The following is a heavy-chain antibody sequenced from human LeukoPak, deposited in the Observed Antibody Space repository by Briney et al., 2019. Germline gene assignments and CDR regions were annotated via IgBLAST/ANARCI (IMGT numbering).Heavy chain of an antibody. V-gene: IGHV1-69*01. D-gene: IGHD5-18*01. CDR3: AGSPSKMDTAPVGAYIPTD. CDR2: IIPIFGTA. CDR1: GGTFSSYA. J-gene: IGHJ4*02. Sequence: GASVNVSCKASGGTFSSYAISWVRQAPGQGLEWMGGIIPIFGTANYAQKFQGRVTITADESTSTAYMELSSLRSEDTAVYYCAGSPSKMDTAPVGAYIPTDWGQGTLVTVSS.